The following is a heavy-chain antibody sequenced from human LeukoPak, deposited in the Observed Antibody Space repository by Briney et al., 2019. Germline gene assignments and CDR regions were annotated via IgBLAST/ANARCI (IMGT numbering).Heavy chain of an antibody. D-gene: IGHD3-10*01. J-gene: IGHJ6*04. CDR1: GFTFSSYA. CDR2: ISYDGSNK. CDR3: ARDGSMVRGVSITDYGMDV. Sequence: PGRSLRLSCAASGFTFSSYAMHWVRQAPGKGLEWVAVISYDGSNKYYADSVKGRFTISRDNSKNTLYLQMNSLRAEDTAVYYCARDGSMVRGVSITDYGMDVWGKGTTVTVSS. V-gene: IGHV3-30*04.